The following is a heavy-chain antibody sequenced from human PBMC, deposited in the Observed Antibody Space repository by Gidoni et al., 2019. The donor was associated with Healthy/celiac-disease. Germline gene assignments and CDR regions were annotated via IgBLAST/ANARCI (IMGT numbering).Heavy chain of an antibody. D-gene: IGHD2-15*01. V-gene: IGHV4-59*01. CDR2: INYSGST. CDR1: GGSISSYY. Sequence: QVQLQESGPGRVKPSETLSLTCTVSGGSISSYYWLWCCQPPGKGLEWIGDINYSGSTNYYPALKSRVTISVDTSKIQVSLKLSSVTAAATAVYYCASSGGSSYDFDYWGQGTLVTVSS. J-gene: IGHJ4*02. CDR3: ASSGGSSYDFDY.